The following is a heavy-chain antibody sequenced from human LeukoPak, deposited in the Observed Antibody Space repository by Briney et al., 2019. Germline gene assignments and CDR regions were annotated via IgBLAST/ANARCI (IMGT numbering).Heavy chain of an antibody. Sequence: GASVKVSCKASGYTFTGYYMHWVRQAPGQRLEWMGWINPNSGGTNYAQKFQGRVTMTRDTSISTAYMELSRLRSDDTAVYYCARDGYDSSGHRYYFDYWGQGTLVTVSS. CDR1: GYTFTGYY. CDR3: ARDGYDSSGHRYYFDY. V-gene: IGHV1-2*02. J-gene: IGHJ4*02. D-gene: IGHD3-22*01. CDR2: INPNSGGT.